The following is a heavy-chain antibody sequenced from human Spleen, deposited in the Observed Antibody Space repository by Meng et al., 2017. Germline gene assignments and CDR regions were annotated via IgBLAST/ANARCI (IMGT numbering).Heavy chain of an antibody. CDR3: ALRRGEQVVPAALDY. Sequence: PLTESGPPLVQPNQTLTLTGTFSGFSLTTSGVGVGWLRQSPGKAPEWLALIYWDDDKRYSPSLKSRLTITKDTSKDQVVLTMSNMDPVDTGTYYCALRRGEQVVPAALDYWGQGTLVTVSS. CDR2: IYWDDDK. V-gene: IGHV2-5*02. J-gene: IGHJ4*02. CDR1: GFSLTTSGVG. D-gene: IGHD2-2*01.